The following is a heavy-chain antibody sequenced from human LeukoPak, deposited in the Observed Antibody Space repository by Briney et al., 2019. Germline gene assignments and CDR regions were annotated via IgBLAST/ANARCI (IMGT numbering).Heavy chain of an antibody. CDR1: GGTFSSYA. CDR2: IIPIFGTA. CDR3: ARLAVEEQKDAFDI. D-gene: IGHD6-19*01. Sequence: ASVKVSCKASGGTFSSYAISWVRQAPGQGLEWMGGIIPIFGTANYAQKFQGRVTITADKSTSTAYMELSSLRSEDTAVYYCARLAVEEQKDAFDIWGQGTMVTVSS. J-gene: IGHJ3*02. V-gene: IGHV1-69*06.